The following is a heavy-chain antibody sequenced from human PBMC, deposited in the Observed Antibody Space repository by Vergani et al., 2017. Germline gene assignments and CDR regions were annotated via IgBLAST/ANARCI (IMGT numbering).Heavy chain of an antibody. Sequence: QVQLVEWGGGVVQPGGSLRLSCTASGFIFSSHGMHWVRQAPGKGLEWVAFIRYDGSNKYYADSVKGRFTISRDNSKNTLYLQMNSLRAEDTAVYYCAREYYDFWSGYYYYYYMDVWGKGP. D-gene: IGHD3-3*01. CDR1: GFIFSSHG. J-gene: IGHJ6*03. V-gene: IGHV3-30*02. CDR2: IRYDGSNK. CDR3: AREYYDFWSGYYYYYYMDV.